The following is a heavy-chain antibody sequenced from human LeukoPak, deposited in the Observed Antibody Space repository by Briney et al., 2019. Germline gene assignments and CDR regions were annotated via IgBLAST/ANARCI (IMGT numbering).Heavy chain of an antibody. CDR3: ARDVRSEYYFDY. J-gene: IGHJ4*02. Sequence: RSSETLSLTCTVSGGSISSGGYYWCWIRQPPGKGLEWIGYIYHSGSTYYNPSLKSRVTISVDRSKNQFSLKLSSVTAADTAVYYCARDVRSEYYFDYWGQGTLVTVSS. CDR2: IYHSGST. V-gene: IGHV4-30-2*01. CDR1: GGSISSGGYY. D-gene: IGHD3-10*02.